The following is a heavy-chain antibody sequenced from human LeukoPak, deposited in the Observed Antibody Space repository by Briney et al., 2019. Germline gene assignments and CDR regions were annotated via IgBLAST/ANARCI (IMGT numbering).Heavy chain of an antibody. J-gene: IGHJ4*02. CDR3: AKDSEYCSSTSCYYDY. CDR1: GFTFSSYA. CDR2: ISSSSSYI. V-gene: IGHV3-21*01. D-gene: IGHD2-2*01. Sequence: GGSLRLSCAASGFTFSSYAMSWVRQAPGKGLEWVSSISSSSSYIYYADSVKGRFTISRDNAKNSLYLQMNSLRAEDTAVYYCAKDSEYCSSTSCYYDYWGQGTLVTVSS.